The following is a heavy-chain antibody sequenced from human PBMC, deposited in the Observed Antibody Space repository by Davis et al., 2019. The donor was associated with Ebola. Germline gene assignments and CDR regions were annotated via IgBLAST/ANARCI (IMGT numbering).Heavy chain of an antibody. V-gene: IGHV1-2*06. CDR3: ATFVDTSSDY. CDR1: GYTFSGYY. CDR2: VNPNSGGT. J-gene: IGHJ4*02. Sequence: ASVKVSCKASGYTFSGYYINWVRQAPGQGLEWMGRVNPNSGGTNYAQKFQGRVTMTRDTSISTAYMELSRLRSDDTAVYYCATFVDTSSDYWGQGTLVTVSS. D-gene: IGHD5-18*01.